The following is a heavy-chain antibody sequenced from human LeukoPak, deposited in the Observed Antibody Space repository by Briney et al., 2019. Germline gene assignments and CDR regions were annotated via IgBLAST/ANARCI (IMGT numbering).Heavy chain of an antibody. CDR2: IFHSGST. CDR3: ARDSRGYGDYV. V-gene: IGHV4-38-2*02. Sequence: SETLSLTCTVSGYSIGSGYYWGWIRQPPGKGLEWVGTIFHSGSTYYNPSLKSRVTMSIDTSKNQFSLKLSSVTAADTAVYYCARDSRGYGDYVWGQGTLVTVSS. CDR1: GYSIGSGYY. D-gene: IGHD4-17*01. J-gene: IGHJ4*02.